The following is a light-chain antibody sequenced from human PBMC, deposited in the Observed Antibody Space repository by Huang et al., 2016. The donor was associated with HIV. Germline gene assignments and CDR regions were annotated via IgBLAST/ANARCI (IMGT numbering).Light chain of an antibody. J-gene: IGKJ1*01. CDR3: QQYSSYIQWT. CDR1: QSVRSW. CDR2: QAS. Sequence: DIQMTQSPSTLSASVGERVTIICRASQSVRSWLAWYQQKPGKAPKLLIYQASTLQNGVPSRFSGSGSGTEFTLTISSLQPDDFATYYCQQYSSYIQWTFGQGTKVEI. V-gene: IGKV1-5*03.